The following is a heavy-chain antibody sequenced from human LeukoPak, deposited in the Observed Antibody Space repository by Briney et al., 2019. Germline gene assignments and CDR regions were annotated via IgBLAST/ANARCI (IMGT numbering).Heavy chain of an antibody. CDR3: AKDISRRSAGIDY. J-gene: IGHJ4*02. CDR1: GFTFDDYA. CDR2: ISWNSGSI. Sequence: GGSLRLSCAASGFTFDDYAMHWVRQAPGKGLEWVSGISWNSGSIGYADSVKGRFTISRDNAKNSLYLQMNSLRAEDTALYYCAKDISRRSAGIDYWGQGTLVTVSS. V-gene: IGHV3-9*01. D-gene: IGHD6-13*01.